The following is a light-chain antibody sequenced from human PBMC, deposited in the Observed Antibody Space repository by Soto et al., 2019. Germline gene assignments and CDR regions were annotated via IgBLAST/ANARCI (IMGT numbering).Light chain of an antibody. V-gene: IGKV1-39*01. J-gene: IGKJ1*01. Sequence: DVQMTQPPSSLSASVGDRLTLTCRASQTVTSYLNWYQQKPGKAPKLLIYAASTLQSGVPSRFSGSGSGTEFTLTIISLQPEDFATYYCQQSYRFPKTFGRGTKVDIK. CDR1: QTVTSY. CDR3: QQSYRFPKT. CDR2: AAS.